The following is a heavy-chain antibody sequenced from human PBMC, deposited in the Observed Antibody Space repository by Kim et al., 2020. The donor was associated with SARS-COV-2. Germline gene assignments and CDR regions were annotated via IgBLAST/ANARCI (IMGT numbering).Heavy chain of an antibody. D-gene: IGHD3-16*02. V-gene: IGHV3-21*01. J-gene: IGHJ4*02. Sequence: GGSLRLSCAASGFTFSSYSMNWVRQAPGKGLEWVSSISSSSSYIYYADSVKGRFTISRDNAKNSLYLQMNSLRAEDTAVYYCARDSRVRLGELSHTFDYWGQGTLVTVSS. CDR2: ISSSSSYI. CDR1: GFTFSSYS. CDR3: ARDSRVRLGELSHTFDY.